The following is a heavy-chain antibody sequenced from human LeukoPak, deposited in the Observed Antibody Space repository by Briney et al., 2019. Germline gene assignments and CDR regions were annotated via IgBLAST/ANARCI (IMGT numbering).Heavy chain of an antibody. CDR2: ISSSGSTI. Sequence: GGSLRLSCAASGFTFSSFEMNWLRQAQGKGLEGVSYISSSGSTIYYADSVKGRFTISRDKAKNSLYLQMNSLRAEDTAVYYCARGGSYLSAFDIWGQGTMVTVSS. J-gene: IGHJ3*02. CDR1: GFTFSSFE. D-gene: IGHD1-26*01. V-gene: IGHV3-48*03. CDR3: ARGGSYLSAFDI.